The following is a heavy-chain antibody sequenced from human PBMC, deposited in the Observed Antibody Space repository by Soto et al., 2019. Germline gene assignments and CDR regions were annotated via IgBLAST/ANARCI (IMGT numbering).Heavy chain of an antibody. CDR1: GFTFRTFA. V-gene: IGHV3-30*15. CDR2: ISSDGFTQ. CDR3: ARAPTSRFDY. J-gene: IGHJ4*02. Sequence: LRLSCAVSGFTFRTFAMHWVRQAPGKGLEWVAVISSDGFTQYYADSVKGRFTISRDNSKNTLFLQMGGLRPEDTAVYFCARAPTSRFDYWGQGTLVTVSS.